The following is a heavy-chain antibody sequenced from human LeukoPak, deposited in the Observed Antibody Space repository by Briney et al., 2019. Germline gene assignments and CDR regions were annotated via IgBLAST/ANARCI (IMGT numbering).Heavy chain of an antibody. V-gene: IGHV3-74*01. CDR3: AKKGGPGGYGGDVLNWFDP. CDR2: INSDGRST. CDR1: GFTFSTYW. J-gene: IGHJ5*02. Sequence: GGSLRLSCAASGFTFSTYWMHWVRQAPGKGLVWVARINSDGRSTNYADSVKGRFTVSRDNAKNTLYLQMNSLTAEDTGVYYCAKKGGPGGYGGDVLNWFDPWGQGTLVTVSS. D-gene: IGHD2-21*02.